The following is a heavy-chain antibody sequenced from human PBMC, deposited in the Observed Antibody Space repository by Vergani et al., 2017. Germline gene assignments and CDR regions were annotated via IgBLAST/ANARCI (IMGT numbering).Heavy chain of an antibody. J-gene: IGHJ6*03. Sequence: QVQLVQSGAEVKKPGSSVKVSCKASGGTFSSYAISWVRQAPGQGLEWMGGIIPIFGTANYAQKFQGRVTITADESTSTAYMELSSLRSEDTAVYYCARDTVYDSSGYGGYMDVWGKGTTVTVSS. V-gene: IGHV1-69*01. CDR3: ARDTVYDSSGYGGYMDV. D-gene: IGHD3-22*01. CDR1: GGTFSSYA. CDR2: IIPIFGTA.